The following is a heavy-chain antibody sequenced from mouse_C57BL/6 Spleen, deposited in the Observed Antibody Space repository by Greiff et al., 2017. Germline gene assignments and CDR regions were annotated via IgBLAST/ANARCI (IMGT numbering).Heavy chain of an antibody. CDR3: ARWYYGSTYAMDY. CDR1: GYAFTNYL. J-gene: IGHJ4*01. CDR2: INPGSGGT. V-gene: IGHV1-54*01. Sequence: QVQLKQSGAELVRPGTSVKVSCKASGYAFTNYLIEWVKQRPGQGLEWIGVINPGSGGTNYNEKFKGKATLTADKSSSTAYMQLSSLTSEDSAVYCCARWYYGSTYAMDYWGQGTSVTVSS. D-gene: IGHD1-1*01.